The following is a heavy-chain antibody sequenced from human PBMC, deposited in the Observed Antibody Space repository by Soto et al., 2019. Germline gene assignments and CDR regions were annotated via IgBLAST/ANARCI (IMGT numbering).Heavy chain of an antibody. Sequence: ASVKVSCKASGYTFTSYGISWVRQAPGQGLEWMGRISANNGNTSYAQKFQGRVTMTRDTSTSTVYMELSSLRSEDTAVYYCVRESYDYIWGSYPHSTFDIWGQGTMVTVSS. CDR2: ISANNGNT. CDR1: GYTFTSYG. J-gene: IGHJ3*02. D-gene: IGHD3-16*02. CDR3: VRESYDYIWGSYPHSTFDI. V-gene: IGHV1-18*01.